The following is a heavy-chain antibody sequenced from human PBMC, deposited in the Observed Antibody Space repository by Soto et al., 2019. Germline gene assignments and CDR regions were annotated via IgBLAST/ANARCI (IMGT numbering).Heavy chain of an antibody. J-gene: IGHJ4*02. CDR3: AKGRYDFWSGQEY. D-gene: IGHD3-3*01. Sequence: GSLLLACSASGFTFSDYGIHWVRQAPGKGLEWVAVISYDGNKKYYADSVKGRFTISRDNSKNTLSLQINSLRVEDTAVYYCAKGRYDFWSGQEYWGQGTPVTVSS. CDR2: ISYDGNKK. CDR1: GFTFSDYG. V-gene: IGHV3-30*18.